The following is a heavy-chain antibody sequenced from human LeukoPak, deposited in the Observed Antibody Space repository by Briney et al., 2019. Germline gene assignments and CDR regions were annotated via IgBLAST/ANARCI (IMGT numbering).Heavy chain of an antibody. CDR2: INSDGSST. CDR3: ARVWTICPSCYTREDY. D-gene: IGHD2-2*02. Sequence: GGSLRLSCAASGFTFSSYWMHWVRQAPGKRLVWVSRINSDGSSTSYADSVKGRFTISRDNAKNTLYLQMNSLRAEDTAVYYCARVWTICPSCYTREDYWGQGTLVTVSS. J-gene: IGHJ4*02. CDR1: GFTFSSYW. V-gene: IGHV3-74*01.